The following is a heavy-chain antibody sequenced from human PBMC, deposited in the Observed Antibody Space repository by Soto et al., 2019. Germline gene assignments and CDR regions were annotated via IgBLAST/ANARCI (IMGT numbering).Heavy chain of an antibody. J-gene: IGHJ5*02. Sequence: PGGSLSLSCAASGFTFSNYAMSWVRQAPGEGLEWVSVINNSGGFTFYADSVKGRFTISRDNSRNTLYLQMNSLRADDTAVYYCVKRDDSSGHLSWGQGTLVTVSS. CDR1: GFTFSNYA. CDR3: VKRDDSSGHLS. D-gene: IGHD3-22*01. V-gene: IGHV3-23*01. CDR2: INNSGGFT.